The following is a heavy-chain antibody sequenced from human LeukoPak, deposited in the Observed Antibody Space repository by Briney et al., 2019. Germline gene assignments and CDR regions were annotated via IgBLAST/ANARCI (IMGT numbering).Heavy chain of an antibody. D-gene: IGHD6-25*01. Sequence: SETLSLTCTVSGGSINNNHWTWIRKPPGKGLEWIGFVSYSGYTEYNPSLNSRLTISTDTSNNRFSLRLRSVTAADTAVYYCAKLSHIAAAGAYSYHALDVWGQGTTVAVSS. CDR2: VSYSGYT. V-gene: IGHV4-59*13. CDR1: GGSINNNH. CDR3: AKLSHIAAAGAYSYHALDV. J-gene: IGHJ6*02.